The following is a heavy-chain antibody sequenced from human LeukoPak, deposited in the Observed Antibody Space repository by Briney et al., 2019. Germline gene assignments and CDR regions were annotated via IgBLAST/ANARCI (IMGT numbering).Heavy chain of an antibody. J-gene: IGHJ4*02. V-gene: IGHV3-11*01. CDR2: ISSSGSTI. CDR1: GFTFSDYY. Sequence: GGSLRLSCAASGFTFSDYYMSWIHQAPGKGLEWVSYISSSGSTIYYADSVKGRFTISRDNAKNSLYLQMNSLRAEDTALYHCARGLPRITFGGVIAHDYWGQGTLVTVSS. D-gene: IGHD3-16*02. CDR3: ARGLPRITFGGVIAHDY.